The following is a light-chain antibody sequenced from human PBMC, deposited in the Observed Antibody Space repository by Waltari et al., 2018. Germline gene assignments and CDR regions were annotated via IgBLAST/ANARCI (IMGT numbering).Light chain of an antibody. CDR2: ATS. CDR1: QSISGY. Sequence: DIQLTQSPSSVSASVGDRVPITCRASQSISGYLNWYQQKPGKAPKFLIYATSNLLSGVPSRFSGSESGAEFTLTISSLREEDFATYYCQQSYRAPYTFGQGTKVEIK. J-gene: IGKJ2*01. CDR3: QQSYRAPYT. V-gene: IGKV1-39*01.